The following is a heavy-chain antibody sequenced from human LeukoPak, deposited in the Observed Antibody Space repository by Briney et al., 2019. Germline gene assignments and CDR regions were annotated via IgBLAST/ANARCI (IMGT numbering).Heavy chain of an antibody. CDR2: IHGSGST. D-gene: IGHD6-19*01. CDR3: ARAPEFSSGWLLDC. Sequence: PSETLSLTCTVSDGSISSYYWSWIRQSAGKGLEWIGRIHGSGSTNYNPSFVSRVTMSVDTSKNQFSLKVSSVTAADTGVYYCARAPEFSSGWLLDCWGQGSLVTVSS. CDR1: DGSISSYY. J-gene: IGHJ4*02. V-gene: IGHV4-4*07.